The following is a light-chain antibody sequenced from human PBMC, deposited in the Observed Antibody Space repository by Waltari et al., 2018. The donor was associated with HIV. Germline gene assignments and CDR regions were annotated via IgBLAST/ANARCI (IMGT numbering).Light chain of an antibody. CDR1: QDIDKW. Sequence: IQMTQSPSNLSASVGDTVILTCRASQDIDKWLAWYHQKPGRAPKLLISMTSVLESGVPSRFRGSGSGTTFTLTITGLQPDDIGTYSCQQYSTHYAFGQGTRVE. CDR2: MTS. V-gene: IGKV1-5*03. J-gene: IGKJ2*01. CDR3: QQYSTHYA.